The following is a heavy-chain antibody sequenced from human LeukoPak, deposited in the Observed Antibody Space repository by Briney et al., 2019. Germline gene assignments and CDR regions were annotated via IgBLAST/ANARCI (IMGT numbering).Heavy chain of an antibody. D-gene: IGHD3-10*01. Sequence: EGSLRLSCVASGFNFGIYAMSWVRQAPGKGLEWVSGIRGSSDVTDYADSVKGRFTISRDNAKKSLYLQMSDLRAEDTAVYYCATAPFLVTMVRGVIIGPDYYYMDVWGKGTTVTVSS. J-gene: IGHJ6*03. CDR3: ATAPFLVTMVRGVIIGPDYYYMDV. CDR1: GFNFGIYA. V-gene: IGHV3-23*01. CDR2: IRGSSDVT.